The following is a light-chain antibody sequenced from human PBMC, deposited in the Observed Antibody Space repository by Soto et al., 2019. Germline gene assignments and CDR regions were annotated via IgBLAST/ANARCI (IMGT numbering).Light chain of an antibody. CDR2: SNN. V-gene: IGLV1-44*01. Sequence: QSVLTQPPSASGTPGQRVTISCSGSSSNIGSNTVNWYQQLPRTAPKLLIYSNNQRPSGVPDRFSGSKSGTSASLAISGLRSEDEAHYYCAAWDDSLSRAVFGGGTQLTVL. CDR3: AAWDDSLSRAV. J-gene: IGLJ7*01. CDR1: SSNIGSNT.